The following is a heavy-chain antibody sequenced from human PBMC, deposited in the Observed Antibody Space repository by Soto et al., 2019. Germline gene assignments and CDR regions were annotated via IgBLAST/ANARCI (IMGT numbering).Heavy chain of an antibody. J-gene: IGHJ6*02. Sequence: LSLTCTVSGGSISSYYCSWIRQRPGKGLEWVEDIYYSGSTNYNPSPKSRVTISVDTFKNQFSLKLSSVTAADTAVYYCAASCVGCGGFNYYGMDVWGQGTMVTVSS. CDR1: GGSISSYY. V-gene: IGHV4-59*12. D-gene: IGHD2-21*01. CDR2: IYYSGST. CDR3: AASCVGCGGFNYYGMDV.